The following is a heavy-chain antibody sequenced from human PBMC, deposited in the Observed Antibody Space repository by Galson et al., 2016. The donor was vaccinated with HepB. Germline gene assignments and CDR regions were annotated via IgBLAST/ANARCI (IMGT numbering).Heavy chain of an antibody. CDR2: IAFDGTNK. V-gene: IGHV3-30-3*01. D-gene: IGHD3-10*01. Sequence: SLRLSCAASGFTFTNYTLHWVRQAPGKGLEWVAFIAFDGTNKYNADSVKGRFTISRDNSQNTLLLQMNSLRVEDTAVYYCARAPGGVWGQGTLVTVSS. J-gene: IGHJ4*02. CDR1: GFTFTNYT. CDR3: ARAPGGV.